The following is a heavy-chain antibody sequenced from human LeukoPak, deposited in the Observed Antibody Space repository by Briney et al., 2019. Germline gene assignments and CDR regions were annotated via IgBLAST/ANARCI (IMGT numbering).Heavy chain of an antibody. V-gene: IGHV4-59*08. Sequence: SETLSLTCTVSGGSISSYYWSWIRQPPGKGLEWIGYIYYSGSTNYNPSLKSRVTILVDTSKNQFSLKLSSVTAADTAVYYCARHRRELLDYRGQGTLVTVSS. CDR2: IYYSGST. CDR3: ARHRRELLDY. CDR1: GGSISSYY. J-gene: IGHJ4*02. D-gene: IGHD1-26*01.